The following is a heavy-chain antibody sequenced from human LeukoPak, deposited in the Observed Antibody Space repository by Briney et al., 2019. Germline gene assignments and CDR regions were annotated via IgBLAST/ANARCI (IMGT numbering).Heavy chain of an antibody. J-gene: IGHJ3*02. CDR3: ATESSDAFDI. V-gene: IGHV4-61*02. CDR1: GGSISSGNY. Sequence: SETLSLTCTVSGGSISSGNYWSWIRQPAGKGLEWIGRIYTSGSTNYNPSLKSRVTISVDTSKNQFSLKLSSVTAADTAVYYCATESSDAFDIWGQGTMVTVSS. CDR2: IYTSGST.